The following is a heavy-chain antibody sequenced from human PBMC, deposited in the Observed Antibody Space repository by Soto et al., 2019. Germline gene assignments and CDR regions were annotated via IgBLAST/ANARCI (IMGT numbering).Heavy chain of an antibody. D-gene: IGHD6-13*01. J-gene: IGHJ5*02. CDR2: IYYSGNT. CDR1: GGSISTYY. Sequence: SETLSLTCTVSGGSISTYYWSWIRQPPGKGLEWIGYIYYSGNTYYNPSLKSRVTMSVDTSKNQFSLKLSSVTAADTAVYYCARADSSSAWSGNWFDPWGQGTLVTVSS. V-gene: IGHV4-59*12. CDR3: ARADSSSAWSGNWFDP.